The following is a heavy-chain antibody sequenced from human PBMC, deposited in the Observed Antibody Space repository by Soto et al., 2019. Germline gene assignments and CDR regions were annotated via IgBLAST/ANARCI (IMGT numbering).Heavy chain of an antibody. Sequence: SETVSLTCTVSGDSVTSGDYYCSWIRQPPGKGLGWIGYHNDSRNPNSGPAVKCPVDISLDTPHNQFALELSCVTAADTAVYFCARIPVDTYLTSWFDPWGQGTPVTVS. J-gene: IGHJ5*01. CDR1: GDSVTSGDYY. D-gene: IGHD5-18*01. CDR3: ARIPVDTYLTSWFDP. V-gene: IGHV4-61*08. CDR2: HNDSRNP.